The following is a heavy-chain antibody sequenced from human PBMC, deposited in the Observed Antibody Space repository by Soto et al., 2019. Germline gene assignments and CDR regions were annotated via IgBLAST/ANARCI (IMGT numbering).Heavy chain of an antibody. CDR1: GFIFSSYD. CDR3: ARGRSLDYDSTPPPEFVP. Sequence: VRLVESGGGLVHPGGSLRLSCAASGFIFSSYDMHWVRRATGKGLEWVSGIGTLKDTYYSDSVRGRFTVFRDNGRNSVHLQMNPLRDGDTAVYYCARGRSLDYDSTPPPEFVPSCQGTVVTVSS. J-gene: IGHJ5*02. V-gene: IGHV3-13*01. D-gene: IGHD3-10*01. CDR2: IGTLKDT.